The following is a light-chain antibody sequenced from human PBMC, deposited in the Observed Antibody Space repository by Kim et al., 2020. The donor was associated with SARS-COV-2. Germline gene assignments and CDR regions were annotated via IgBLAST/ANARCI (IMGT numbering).Light chain of an antibody. Sequence: QSITISCTGTSSDVGGYNYVSWYQQHPGKAPKLMIYDVSKRPSGVSNRFSGSKSGNAASLTISGLQAEDEADYYCSSYTSRSTLVFGGGTKLTVL. J-gene: IGLJ3*02. CDR2: DVS. V-gene: IGLV2-14*04. CDR3: SSYTSRSTLV. CDR1: SSDVGGYNY.